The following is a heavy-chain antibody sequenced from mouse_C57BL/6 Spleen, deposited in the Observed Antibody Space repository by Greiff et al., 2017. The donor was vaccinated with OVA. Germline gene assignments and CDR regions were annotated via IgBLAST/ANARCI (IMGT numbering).Heavy chain of an antibody. J-gene: IGHJ1*03. Sequence: EVKVEESGGGLVKPGGSLKLSCAASGFTFSDYGMHWVRQAPEKGLEWVAYISSGSSTIYYADTVKGRFTISRDNAKNTLFLQMTSLRSEDTAMYYCARRSLHWYFDVWGTGTTVTVSS. CDR2: ISSGSSTI. CDR1: GFTFSDYG. V-gene: IGHV5-17*01. CDR3: ARRSLHWYFDV. D-gene: IGHD6-1*01.